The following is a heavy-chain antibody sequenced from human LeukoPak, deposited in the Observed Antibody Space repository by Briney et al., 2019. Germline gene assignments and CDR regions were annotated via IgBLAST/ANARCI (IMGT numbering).Heavy chain of an antibody. CDR2: INAGNGNT. Sequence: ASVKVSCKASGYTFTSYAMHWVRQAPGQRLEWMGWINAGNGNTKYSQKFQGRVTITRDTSASTAYMGLSSLRSEDTAVYYCARDKRVYYGSGSYYYYGMDVWGHGTTVTVSS. CDR1: GYTFTSYA. J-gene: IGHJ6*02. V-gene: IGHV1-3*01. CDR3: ARDKRVYYGSGSYYYYGMDV. D-gene: IGHD3-10*01.